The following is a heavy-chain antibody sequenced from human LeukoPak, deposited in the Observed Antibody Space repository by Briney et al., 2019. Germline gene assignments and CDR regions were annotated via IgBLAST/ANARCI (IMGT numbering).Heavy chain of an antibody. CDR2: ISSSSSYI. CDR1: GFSFRSYA. J-gene: IGHJ4*02. D-gene: IGHD6-25*01. Sequence: GGSLRLSCAVSGFSFRSYAMNWVRQAPGKGLEWVSSISSSSSYIYYADSVKGRFTISRDNAKNSLYLQMNSLRAEDTAVYYCARAGRLHLDYWGQGTLVTVSS. CDR3: ARAGRLHLDY. V-gene: IGHV3-21*01.